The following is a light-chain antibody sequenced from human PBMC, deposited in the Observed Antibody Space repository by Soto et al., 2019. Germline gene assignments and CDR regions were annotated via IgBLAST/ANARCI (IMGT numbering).Light chain of an antibody. Sequence: SYELTQPPSVSVAPGKTANITCGGNNIGSKSVHWYQHKPGQAPVLVIYYDIDQPSGIPERFSGSNSGNTATLTISRVEAGDEADYYCQVWESREVFGGGTKLTVL. CDR2: YDI. CDR1: NIGSKS. V-gene: IGLV3-21*01. J-gene: IGLJ2*01. CDR3: QVWESREV.